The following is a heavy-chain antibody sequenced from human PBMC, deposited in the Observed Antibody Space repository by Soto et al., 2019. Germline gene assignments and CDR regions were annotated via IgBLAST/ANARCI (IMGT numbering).Heavy chain of an antibody. D-gene: IGHD3-10*01. CDR2: INHSGST. J-gene: IGHJ4*02. V-gene: IGHV4-34*01. Sequence: QVQLQQWGAGLLKPSETLSLTCAVYGGSFSGYYWSWIRQPPGKGLEWIGEINHSGSTNYNPSLKSRVTISVDTSKNQFSLKLSSVTAADTAVYYCARLKYYYGSGSYYNSPPFDYWGQGTLVTVSS. CDR1: GGSFSGYY. CDR3: ARLKYYYGSGSYYNSPPFDY.